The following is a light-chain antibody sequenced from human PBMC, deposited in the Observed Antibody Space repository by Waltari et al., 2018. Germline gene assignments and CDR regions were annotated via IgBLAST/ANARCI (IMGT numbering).Light chain of an antibody. J-gene: IGKJ1*01. V-gene: IGKV1-39*01. CDR3: QQSYTSPRT. CDR1: QIINSY. Sequence: DIQLTQSPSSLSASVGDRVTITCRTSQIINSYLNWFQQKPGKAPQILIFDASSVQRGVPSRFSGSGSGTDFTLTISSLQPEDFATYYCQQSYTSPRTFGQGTKV. CDR2: DAS.